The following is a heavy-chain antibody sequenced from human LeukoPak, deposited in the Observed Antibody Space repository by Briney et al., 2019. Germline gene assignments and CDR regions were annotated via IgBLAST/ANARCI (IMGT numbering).Heavy chain of an antibody. V-gene: IGHV4-30-4*08. Sequence: SETLSLTCTVSGGSISSGDYYWRWIRQPPGKGLEWIGYIYYSGSTYYNPSLKSRVTISVDTSKNQFSLKLSSVTAADTAVYYCARDVSPYYDFWSGYYTYFDYWGQGTLVTVSS. CDR3: ARDVSPYYDFWSGYYTYFDY. CDR1: GGSISSGDYY. J-gene: IGHJ4*02. D-gene: IGHD3-3*01. CDR2: IYYSGST.